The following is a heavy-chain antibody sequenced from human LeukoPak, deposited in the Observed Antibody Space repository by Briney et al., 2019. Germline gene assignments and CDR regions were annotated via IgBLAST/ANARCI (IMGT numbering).Heavy chain of an antibody. J-gene: IGHJ4*02. D-gene: IGHD5-18*01. CDR2: ISSSGSNI. Sequence: GGSLRLSCAASGFTFSSYEMNWVRQAPGKGLEWVSYISSSGSNIYYADSVKGRFTISRDNAKNSLYLQMNSLRAEDTAVYYCERIWDTAMVSCDYWGQGTLVTVSS. CDR3: ERIWDTAMVSCDY. V-gene: IGHV3-48*03. CDR1: GFTFSSYE.